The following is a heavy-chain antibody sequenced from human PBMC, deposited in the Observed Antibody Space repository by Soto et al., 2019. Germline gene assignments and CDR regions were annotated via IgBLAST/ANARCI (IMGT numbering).Heavy chain of an antibody. Sequence: PSETLSLTCTVSGGSVSNSYWGWIRQPPGKGLEWVAYVYYSGSTNYNPFLGSRVTISVDKSKNQFSLKMTSVTGADTAVYYCARGRSHEWELLVQYFDYWGQGTLVTVSS. CDR3: ARGRSHEWELLVQYFDY. V-gene: IGHV4-59*02. CDR1: GGSVSNSY. J-gene: IGHJ4*02. D-gene: IGHD1-26*01. CDR2: VYYSGST.